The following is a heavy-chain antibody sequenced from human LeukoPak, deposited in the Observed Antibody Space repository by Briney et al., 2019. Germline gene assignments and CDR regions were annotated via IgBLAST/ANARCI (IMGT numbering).Heavy chain of an antibody. J-gene: IGHJ4*02. CDR3: ARDQDVGPSLFDY. Sequence: GGSLRLSCAASGFTFSSYWMSWVRQAPGKGLEWVANIKQDGSENYYVDSVKGRFTISRDNAKNSLYLQMNSLRAEDTAVYYCARDQDVGPSLFDYWGQGTLVTVSS. V-gene: IGHV3-7*01. CDR2: IKQDGSEN. D-gene: IGHD1-26*01. CDR1: GFTFSSYW.